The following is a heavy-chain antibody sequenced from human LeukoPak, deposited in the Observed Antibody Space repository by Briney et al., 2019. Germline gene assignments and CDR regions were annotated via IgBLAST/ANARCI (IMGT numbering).Heavy chain of an antibody. V-gene: IGHV4-39*01. Sequence: SETLSLTCTVSGGSVSSSSYYWGWIRQPPGKGLEWIGSIYYSGNTFYNPSLMSRVTISVDTSKNHFSLKLRSVTAADTAVYYCARQSIYSHSGEVTPHFDSWGQGTLVTVSS. CDR2: IYYSGNT. CDR3: ARQSIYSHSGEVTPHFDS. CDR1: GGSVSSSSYY. J-gene: IGHJ4*02. D-gene: IGHD5-12*01.